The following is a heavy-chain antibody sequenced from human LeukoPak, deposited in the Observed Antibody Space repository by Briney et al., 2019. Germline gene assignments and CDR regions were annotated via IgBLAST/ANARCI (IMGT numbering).Heavy chain of an antibody. J-gene: IGHJ6*04. CDR2: ISGSGGST. CDR1: GFTFSSYA. D-gene: IGHD3-10*01. CDR3: AKVHGSGSYEYYYYGMDV. V-gene: IGHV3-23*01. Sequence: PGGSLRLSCAASGFTFSSYAMSWVRQAPGKGLEWVSAISGSGGSTYYADSVKGRFTISRDNSKNTLYLQMNSLRAEDTAVYYCAKVHGSGSYEYYYYGMDVWGKGTTVTVSS.